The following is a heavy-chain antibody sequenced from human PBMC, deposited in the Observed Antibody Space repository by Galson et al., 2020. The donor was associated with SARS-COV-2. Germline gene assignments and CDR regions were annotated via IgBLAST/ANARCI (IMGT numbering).Heavy chain of an antibody. Sequence: KASGYTFTSYGISRVRQAHGQGLEWMGWISASNGNTNYAQKLQGRVTMTTDTSTSTAYMEPRSLSSDDTAVYYCARIDCSSTSCLPPNYYGMDVWGQGTTVTVSS. CDR2: ISASNGNT. D-gene: IGHD2-2*01. J-gene: IGHJ6*02. CDR3: ARIDCSSTSCLPPNYYGMDV. CDR1: GYTFTSYG. V-gene: IGHV1-18*01.